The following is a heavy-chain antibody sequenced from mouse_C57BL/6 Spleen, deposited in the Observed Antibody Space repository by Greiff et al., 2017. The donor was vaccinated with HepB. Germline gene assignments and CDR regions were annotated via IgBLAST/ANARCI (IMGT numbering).Heavy chain of an antibody. CDR3: ARGYYGSSLWYFDV. CDR1: GYTFTDYY. J-gene: IGHJ1*03. CDR2: INPNNGGT. Sequence: EVKLMESGPELVKPGASVKISCKASGYTFTDYYMNWVKQSHGKSLEWIGDINPNNGGTSYNQKFKGKATLTVDKSSSTAYMELLSLTSEDSAVYYCARGYYGSSLWYFDVWGTGTTVTVSS. D-gene: IGHD1-1*01. V-gene: IGHV1-26*01.